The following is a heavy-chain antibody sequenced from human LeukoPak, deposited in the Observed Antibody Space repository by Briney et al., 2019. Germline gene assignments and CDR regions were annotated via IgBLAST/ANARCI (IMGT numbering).Heavy chain of an antibody. J-gene: IGHJ4*02. D-gene: IGHD3-10*01. CDR2: IKQDGSEK. V-gene: IGHV3-7*03. Sequence: GGSLRLSCAASRFTFSTYWMSWVRQAPGKGLEWVANIKQDGSEKYYVDSVKGRFTISRDNAKNSLYLQMNSLRAEDTALYYCARKSASGNYPLDYWGQGTLVTVSS. CDR1: RFTFSTYW. CDR3: ARKSASGNYPLDY.